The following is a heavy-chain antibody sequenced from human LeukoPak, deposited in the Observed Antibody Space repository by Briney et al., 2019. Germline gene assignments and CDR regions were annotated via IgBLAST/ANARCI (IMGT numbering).Heavy chain of an antibody. J-gene: IGHJ4*02. CDR2: VRYDGSNK. CDR1: GFTFSSYG. V-gene: IGHV3-30*02. CDR3: AKDMDVGGYGLGSYFDY. Sequence: PGGSLRLSCAASGFTFSSYGMHWVRQAPGKGLEWVAFVRYDGSNKYYADSVKGRFTISRDNSKNTLSLQMNSLRVEDTAVYYCAKDMDVGGYGLGSYFDYWGQGTLVTVSS. D-gene: IGHD3-10*01.